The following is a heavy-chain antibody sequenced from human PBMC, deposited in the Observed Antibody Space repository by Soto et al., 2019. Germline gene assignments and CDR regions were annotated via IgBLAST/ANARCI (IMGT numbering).Heavy chain of an antibody. J-gene: IGHJ3*02. D-gene: IGHD3-22*01. CDR2: FDPEDGET. CDR1: GYTLTELS. Sequence: ASVKVSCKVSGYTLTELSMHWVRQAPGKGLEWMGGFDPEDGETIYAQKFHGRVTMTEDTSTDTAYMELSSPRSEDTAVYYCATNSPRYYYDSSGYYGNDAFDIWGQGTMVTVSS. CDR3: ATNSPRYYYDSSGYYGNDAFDI. V-gene: IGHV1-24*01.